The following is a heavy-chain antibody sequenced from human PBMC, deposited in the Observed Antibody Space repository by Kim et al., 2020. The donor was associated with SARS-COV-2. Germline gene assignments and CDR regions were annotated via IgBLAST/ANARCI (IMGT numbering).Heavy chain of an antibody. CDR3: ARERRDYDILTGYGFDY. V-gene: IGHV4-39*07. J-gene: IGHJ4*02. D-gene: IGHD3-9*01. Sequence: LKSRVTLSVDTSKNQFSLKLSSVTAADTAVYYCARERRDYDILTGYGFDYWGQGTLVTVSS.